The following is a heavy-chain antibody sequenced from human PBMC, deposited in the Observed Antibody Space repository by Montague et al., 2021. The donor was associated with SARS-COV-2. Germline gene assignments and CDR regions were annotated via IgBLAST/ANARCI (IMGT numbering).Heavy chain of an antibody. J-gene: IGHJ4*02. CDR3: ARVRLFYYLDY. CDR1: GTSIRSVGYY. D-gene: IGHD3-10*01. V-gene: IGHV4-31*03. CDR2: IFHTGRA. Sequence: TLSLTCTVSGTSIRSVGYYWTWIRPHPGKGLEWIGYIFHTGRACYNKSLETRVNISVDTSNNLFSLRLSSVTAADTAMYFCARVRLFYYLDYWGQGTLVTVSS.